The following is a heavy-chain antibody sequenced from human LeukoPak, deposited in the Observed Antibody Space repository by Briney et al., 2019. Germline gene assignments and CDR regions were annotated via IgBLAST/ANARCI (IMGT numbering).Heavy chain of an antibody. CDR2: ISGFTT. CDR1: GFAFSNYA. Sequence: GGSLRLSCTTSGFAFSNYAMNWFRQAPGKGPEWVSGISGFTTYYADSVKGRFPIFRDNSKNVLYLQMDRLRAEDTAVYYCAKDVCTSPRCLLYFDSWGQGTLVTVSS. V-gene: IGHV3-23*01. J-gene: IGHJ4*02. CDR3: AKDVCTSPRCLLYFDS. D-gene: IGHD2-8*01.